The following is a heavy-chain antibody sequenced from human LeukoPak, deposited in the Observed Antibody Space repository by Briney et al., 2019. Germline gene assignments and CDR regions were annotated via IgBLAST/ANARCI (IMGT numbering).Heavy chain of an antibody. CDR1: GGSISSYY. CDR3: ARTTWDYVHYYGMDV. J-gene: IGHJ6*02. Sequence: PSETLSLTCTVSGGSISSYYWSWIRQPAGKGLEWIGRIYTSGSTNYNPSLKSRVTMSVDTSKNQFSLKLSSVTAAGTAVYYCARTTWDYVHYYGMDVWGQGTTVTVSS. D-gene: IGHD4-17*01. V-gene: IGHV4-4*07. CDR2: IYTSGST.